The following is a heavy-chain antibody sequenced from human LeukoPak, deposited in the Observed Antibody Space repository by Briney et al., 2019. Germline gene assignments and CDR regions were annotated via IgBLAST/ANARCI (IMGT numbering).Heavy chain of an antibody. V-gene: IGHV3-66*01. CDR3: ARNQGPFDY. CDR2: IYSGGST. J-gene: IGHJ4*02. D-gene: IGHD1-14*01. CDR1: GFTSDFTFSSRW. Sequence: LSGGSLRLSCEVSGFTSDFTFSSRWMHWVRHSPGQGLEWVSVIYSGGSTYYADSVKGRFTISRDNSKNTLYLQMNSLRAEDTAVYYCARNQGPFDYWGQGTLVTVSS.